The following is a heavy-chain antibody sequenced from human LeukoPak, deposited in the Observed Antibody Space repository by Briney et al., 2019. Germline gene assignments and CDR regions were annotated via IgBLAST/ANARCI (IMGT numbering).Heavy chain of an antibody. CDR3: ARDGGLTGYFIFDY. V-gene: IGHV4-4*07. CDR1: GGSISSYY. D-gene: IGHD3-9*01. CDR2: IYTSGST. J-gene: IGHJ4*02. Sequence: KPSETLSLTCTVSGGSISSYYWSWIRQPAGKGLEWIGRIYTSGSTNYNPSLKSRVTMSVDTSKNQFSLKLSSVTAADTAVYYCARDGGLTGYFIFDYWGQGTLVTVSS.